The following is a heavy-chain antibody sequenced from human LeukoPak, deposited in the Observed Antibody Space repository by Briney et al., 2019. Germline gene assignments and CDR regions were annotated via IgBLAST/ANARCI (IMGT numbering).Heavy chain of an antibody. Sequence: ASVTVSCKASGYTFTSYAMHWVRQAPGQRLEWMGWINAGNGNTKYSQKFQGRVTITRDTSASTAYMELSSLRSEDTAVYYCAIPYCSSTSCYSDAFDIWGQGTMVTVSS. CDR3: AIPYCSSTSCYSDAFDI. CDR2: INAGNGNT. CDR1: GYTFTSYA. D-gene: IGHD2-2*01. J-gene: IGHJ3*02. V-gene: IGHV1-3*01.